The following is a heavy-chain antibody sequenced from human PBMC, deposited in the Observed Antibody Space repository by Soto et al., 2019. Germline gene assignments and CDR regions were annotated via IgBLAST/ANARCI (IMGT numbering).Heavy chain of an antibody. D-gene: IGHD2-2*02. CDR2: ISYDSTNK. Sequence: QPGESLRLSCAASGFTFSDYGMHWVRQAPGKGLEWVAVISYDSTNKYYEDSVKGRFTISRDNSKNKLYLQMNSLRAEDRAVYYCAKDHGFDEFQLLYYSYYGLDVWGQGTTVTVSS. CDR3: AKDHGFDEFQLLYYSYYGLDV. V-gene: IGHV3-30*18. CDR1: GFTFSDYG. J-gene: IGHJ6*02.